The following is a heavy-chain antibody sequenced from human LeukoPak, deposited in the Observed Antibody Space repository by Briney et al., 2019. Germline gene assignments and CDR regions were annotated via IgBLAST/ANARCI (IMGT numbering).Heavy chain of an antibody. CDR3: AKSRGSSGLLGIIDY. V-gene: IGHV3-48*03. D-gene: IGHD3-22*01. J-gene: IGHJ4*02. CDR1: GFTFSSYE. CDR2: ISSSSSTI. Sequence: GGSLRLSCAASGFTFSSYEMNWVRQAPGKGLEWVSYISSSSSTIYYADSVKGRFTISRDNAKNSLYLQMNSLRAEDTAVYYCAKSRGSSGLLGIIDYWGQGTLVTVSS.